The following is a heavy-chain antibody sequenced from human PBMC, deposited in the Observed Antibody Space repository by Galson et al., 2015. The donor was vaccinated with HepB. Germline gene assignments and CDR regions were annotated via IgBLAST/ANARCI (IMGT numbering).Heavy chain of an antibody. D-gene: IGHD7-27*01. CDR2: ISSDGGTK. CDR1: RFTFGFYS. CDR3: ARDAWVDY. Sequence: SLRLSCAGSRFTFGFYSMTWVRQAPGKGLGWISHISSDGGTKYYADSVKGRFTISRDNARNSLYLQMNSLRAEDTAVYYCARDAWVDYWGQGTLVTVSS. J-gene: IGHJ4*02. V-gene: IGHV3-48*01.